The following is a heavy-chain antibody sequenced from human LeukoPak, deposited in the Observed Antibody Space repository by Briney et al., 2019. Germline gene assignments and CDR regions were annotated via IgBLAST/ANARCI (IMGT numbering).Heavy chain of an antibody. CDR1: GYTFPTYT. V-gene: IGHV1-18*04. CDR3: ARVRYGSGTYHESPSFDY. J-gene: IGHJ4*02. D-gene: IGHD3-10*01. Sequence: GASVKVSCKASGYTFPTYTITWVRQAPGQGLEWMGWIRVYNGNTNYAQKLQGRVSMTTDTSTSTAYMELRSLISDDTAFYCCARVRYGSGTYHESPSFDYWGQGTLVTVSS. CDR2: IRVYNGNT.